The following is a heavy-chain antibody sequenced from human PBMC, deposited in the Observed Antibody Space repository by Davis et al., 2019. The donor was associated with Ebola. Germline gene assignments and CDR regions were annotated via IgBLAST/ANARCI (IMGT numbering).Heavy chain of an antibody. D-gene: IGHD3-22*01. CDR3: ARGRERISGVAVIITPFDY. V-gene: IGHV1-2*02. Sequence: ASVKVSCKGSGYTFTGYYMHWVRQAPGQGLEWMGWINPNSGGTDFAQKFQGRVTMTRDTSIRTAYMELNRLTSDDTAVYYCARGRERISGVAVIITPFDYWGQGVLVTVSS. CDR2: INPNSGGT. J-gene: IGHJ4*02. CDR1: GYTFTGYY.